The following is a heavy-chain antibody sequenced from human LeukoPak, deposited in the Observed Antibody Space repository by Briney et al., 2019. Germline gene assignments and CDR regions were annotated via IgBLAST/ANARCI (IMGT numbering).Heavy chain of an antibody. J-gene: IGHJ5*02. D-gene: IGHD6-6*01. CDR1: GGSLSSSSYY. CDR3: ARERIAARLWRWFDP. Sequence: PSETLSLTCTVSGGSLSSSSYYWGWVRQPPGRGVEWLGSIYYSGSTYDNPSRKRRVTISEDTSNTQFSLKLSSVTAADTAVYYCARERIAARLWRWFDPWGQGTLVTVSS. V-gene: IGHV4-39*07. CDR2: IYYSGST.